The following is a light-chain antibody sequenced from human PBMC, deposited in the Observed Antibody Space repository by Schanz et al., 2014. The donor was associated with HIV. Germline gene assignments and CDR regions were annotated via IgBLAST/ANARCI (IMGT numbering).Light chain of an antibody. CDR1: SSNIGAGYD. Sequence: QSVLTQPPSVSGAPGQRVTISCTGSSSNIGAGYDVHWYQQLPGTAPKLLIYANSNRPSGVPDRVSGSKSGTSATLGITGLQTGDEADYYCGTWDSSLSAGRVFGGGTKLTVL. J-gene: IGLJ3*02. CDR2: ANS. V-gene: IGLV1-40*01. CDR3: GTWDSSLSAGRV.